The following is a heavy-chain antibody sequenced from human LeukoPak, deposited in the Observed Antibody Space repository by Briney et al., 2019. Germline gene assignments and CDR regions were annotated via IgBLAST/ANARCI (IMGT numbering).Heavy chain of an antibody. V-gene: IGHV3-23*01. Sequence: GGSLRLSCAASGFTFSSYAMTWLRQAPGKGLEWVSGISGSGLDTYYADSMKGRFTISRDNSKSTLDLQMNNLRVEDTAVYYCAKSSIHALGSYTFDNWGQGTLVTVSS. D-gene: IGHD3-10*01. CDR1: GFTFSSYA. CDR3: AKSSIHALGSYTFDN. J-gene: IGHJ4*02. CDR2: ISGSGLDT.